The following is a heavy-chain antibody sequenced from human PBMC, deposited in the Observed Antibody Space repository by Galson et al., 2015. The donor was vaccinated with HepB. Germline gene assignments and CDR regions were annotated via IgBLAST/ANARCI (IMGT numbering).Heavy chain of an antibody. Sequence: SETLSLTCAVFGGSTSSNTYYRSWIRQPPGRGLEWIGSIYYTGTTYYNPSLKSRVTTSLDTSKNHFSLKLRSVTAADTAVYYCARHVGESGSYGMDVWGQGTTVSVPS. CDR1: GGSTSSNTYY. V-gene: IGHV4-39*01. CDR3: ARHVGESGSYGMDV. J-gene: IGHJ6*02. D-gene: IGHD2-15*01. CDR2: IYYTGTT.